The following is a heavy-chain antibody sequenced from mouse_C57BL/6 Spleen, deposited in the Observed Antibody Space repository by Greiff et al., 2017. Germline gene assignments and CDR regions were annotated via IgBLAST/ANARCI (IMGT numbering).Heavy chain of an antibody. CDR3: ARRGYYLYYFDY. CDR2: INPNNGGT. J-gene: IGHJ2*01. V-gene: IGHV1-22*01. Sequence: EVKLQESGPELVKPGASVKMSCKASGYTFTDYNMHWVKQSHGKSLEWIGYINPNNGGTSYNQKFKGKATLTVNKSSSTAYMELRRLTSEDSAVYYCARRGYYLYYFDYWGQGTTLTVSS. D-gene: IGHD2-3*01. CDR1: GYTFTDYN.